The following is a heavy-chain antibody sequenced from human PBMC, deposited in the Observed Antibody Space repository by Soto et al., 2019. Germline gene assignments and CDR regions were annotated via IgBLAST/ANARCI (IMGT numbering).Heavy chain of an antibody. J-gene: IGHJ4*02. D-gene: IGHD3-10*01. CDR3: ASLGEVTIARTTSNYFHF. Sequence: SSETLSLTCAVSGGSISSSNWWSWVRQPPGKGLEWIGEIYHSGSTNYNPSLKSRVTISVDKSKNQFSLKLSSVTAADTAVYYCASLGEVTIARTTSNYFHFRGQAPLVTVS. CDR1: GGSISSSNW. CDR2: IYHSGST. V-gene: IGHV4-4*02.